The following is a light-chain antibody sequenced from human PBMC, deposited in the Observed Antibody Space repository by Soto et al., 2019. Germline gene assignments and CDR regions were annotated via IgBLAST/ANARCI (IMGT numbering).Light chain of an antibody. V-gene: IGKV3-15*01. Sequence: EIVMTQSPATLSVSPGERATLSCRASPSINNNLAWYQQKPGQAPSLLIYGASSRATGVPARFSGSASGTDFTLTIPRLAPEDFAVYFCQQYGSSPPTFSQGTKVHIK. J-gene: IGKJ1*01. CDR3: QQYGSSPPT. CDR1: PSINNN. CDR2: GAS.